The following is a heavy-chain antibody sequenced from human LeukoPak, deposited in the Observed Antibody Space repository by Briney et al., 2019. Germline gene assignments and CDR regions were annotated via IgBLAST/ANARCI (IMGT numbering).Heavy chain of an antibody. CDR1: GFTFSSYA. CDR3: TRVEETATTAAIIRKYSYYYYYMDV. Sequence: GGSLRLSCAASGFTFSSYAMHWVRQAPGKGLEWVANIKQDGSEKHYVDSVKGRFTISRDNAKNSLYLQMSSLRAEDTAVYYCTRVEETATTAAIIRKYSYYYYYMDVWGKGTTVTISS. CDR2: IKQDGSEK. V-gene: IGHV3-7*01. J-gene: IGHJ6*03. D-gene: IGHD4-11*01.